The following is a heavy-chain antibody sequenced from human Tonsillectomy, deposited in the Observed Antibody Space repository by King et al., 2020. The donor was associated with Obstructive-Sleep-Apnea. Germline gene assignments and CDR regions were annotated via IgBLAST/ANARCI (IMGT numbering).Heavy chain of an antibody. J-gene: IGHJ6*02. CDR3: ARDNLGYCSRSSCSGGDYYYYGMDG. Sequence: VQLVESGGGVVQPGRSLRLSCAASGFTFSSYAMYWVRQAPGKGLEWVAFISYDGSNKYYADSVKGRFTISRDNSKNTLYLQMNSLRAEDTAVYYCARDNLGYCSRSSCSGGDYYYYGMDGWGQGTTVTVSS. V-gene: IGHV3-30*04. CDR2: ISYDGSNK. D-gene: IGHD2-2*01. CDR1: GFTFSSYA.